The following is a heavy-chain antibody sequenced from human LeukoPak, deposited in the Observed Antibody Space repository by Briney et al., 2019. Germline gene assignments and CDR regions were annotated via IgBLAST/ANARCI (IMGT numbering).Heavy chain of an antibody. Sequence: GGSLRLSCAASGFTFSSHEMNWVRQAPGKGLEWISYITNSGDFVNYADSVKGRFTISRDNAKNSLYLQMNSLRAEDTAVYYCAREARATPDFWGQGTVVTVSS. CDR1: GFTFSSHE. V-gene: IGHV3-48*03. D-gene: IGHD1-26*01. CDR2: ITNSGDFV. CDR3: AREARATPDF. J-gene: IGHJ4*02.